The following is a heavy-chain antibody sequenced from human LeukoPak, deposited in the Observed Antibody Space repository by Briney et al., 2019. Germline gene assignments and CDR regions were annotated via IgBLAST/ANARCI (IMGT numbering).Heavy chain of an antibody. J-gene: IGHJ4*02. CDR3: AKDGRRAGSAWQIDFDS. D-gene: IGHD6-19*01. CDR2: ISDDVGLT. V-gene: IGHV3-23*01. Sequence: QTGGSLILYCAAAGFPFSSYAMIWIHQAPGTAVQWVSSISDDVGLTYYADSVKGRFTISRDKSKNTLYLQMNSLRGDDTAVYYCAKDGRRAGSAWQIDFDSWGQGTLVTVSS. CDR1: GFPFSSYA.